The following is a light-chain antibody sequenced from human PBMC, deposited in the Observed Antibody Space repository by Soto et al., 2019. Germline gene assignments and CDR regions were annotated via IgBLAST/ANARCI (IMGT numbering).Light chain of an antibody. J-gene: IGKJ3*01. V-gene: IGKV3-20*01. CDR1: QSLSSIY. CDR2: RAS. CDR3: QHSAIPRRR. Sequence: EIVLRQSLGSLSLTTGQGATLSCRASQSLSSIYLAWYQQKPGQAPRLLIYRASSRATGIPDRFSGSESETDFTLTIVVLEPEDSALYYCQHSAIPRRRFAPGTSLDI.